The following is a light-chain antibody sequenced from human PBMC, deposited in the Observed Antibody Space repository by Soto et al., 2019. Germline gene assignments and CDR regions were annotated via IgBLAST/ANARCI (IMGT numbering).Light chain of an antibody. J-gene: IGLJ2*01. CDR3: AAWDDSLNGVV. Sequence: QSVLTQPPSASGTPGQRVTVSCSGSSSNIGTNTVNWYQHLPGTAPKLLIYSNNKRPSGVPDRFSGSKSGTLASLAISGLQSEDEADYYCAAWDDSLNGVVFGGGTKLTVL. CDR2: SNN. CDR1: SSNIGTNT. V-gene: IGLV1-44*01.